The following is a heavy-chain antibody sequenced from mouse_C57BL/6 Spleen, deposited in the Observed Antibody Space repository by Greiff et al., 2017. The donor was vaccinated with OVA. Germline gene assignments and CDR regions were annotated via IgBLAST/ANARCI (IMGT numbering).Heavy chain of an antibody. D-gene: IGHD1-1*01. CDR1: GYSFTNYL. J-gene: IGHJ4*01. Sequence: QVQLQQSGAELVRPGTSVKVSCKASGYSFTNYLTEWVKQRPGQGLEWIGVINPGSGGTNYNEKFKGKATLTADKSSSTAYMQLSSLTSEDSAVYFCARDTTVVEDYYAMDYGGQGTSVTVSS. CDR3: ARDTTVVEDYYAMDY. CDR2: INPGSGGT. V-gene: IGHV1-54*01.